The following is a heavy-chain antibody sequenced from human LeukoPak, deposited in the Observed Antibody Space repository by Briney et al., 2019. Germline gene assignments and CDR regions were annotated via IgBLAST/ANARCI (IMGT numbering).Heavy chain of an antibody. J-gene: IGHJ4*02. CDR3: ARRGVTSSPLDY. CDR1: GYSSTRYW. CDR2: VYPGDSDV. V-gene: IGHV5-51*01. D-gene: IGHD3-10*01. Sequence: PGESLKISCQGSGYSSTRYWIGWVRQMPGKGLEWMGAVYPGDSDVRYGPSFQGQVTISVDTSINTAYLQWSSLKASDTAIYYCARRGVTSSPLDYWGQGTLVTVSS.